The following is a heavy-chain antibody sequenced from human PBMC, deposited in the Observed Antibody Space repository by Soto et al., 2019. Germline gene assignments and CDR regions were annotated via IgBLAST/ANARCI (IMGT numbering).Heavy chain of an antibody. CDR2: MNPNSGNK. D-gene: IGHD2-15*01. Sequence: QVQMVQSGAEVKKPGASVKVSCRASGYSFTSYDVNWVRQATGQGLEWMGWMNPNSGNKAFAEKFQGRVTMTRDTPISTAYMELSGLTSEDTAVYYCARYPYTSYCSDGSCSYDAFDIWGQGTVVTVSS. V-gene: IGHV1-8*01. J-gene: IGHJ3*02. CDR1: GYSFTSYD. CDR3: ARYPYTSYCSDGSCSYDAFDI.